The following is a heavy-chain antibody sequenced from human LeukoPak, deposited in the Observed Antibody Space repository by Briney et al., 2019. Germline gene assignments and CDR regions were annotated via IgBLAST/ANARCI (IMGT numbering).Heavy chain of an antibody. CDR3: AKDRETYCSSSSCFWDWFDP. J-gene: IGHJ5*02. Sequence: GGSLRLSCAASGFTFSSYAMSWVRQAPGKGLEWVSGISGNGGYTYYADSVKGRFTISRDNSKNTLYLQMNSLRAEDTAVYYCAKDRETYCSSSSCFWDWFDPWGQGTLVTVSS. CDR1: GFTFSSYA. CDR2: ISGNGGYT. D-gene: IGHD2-2*01. V-gene: IGHV3-23*01.